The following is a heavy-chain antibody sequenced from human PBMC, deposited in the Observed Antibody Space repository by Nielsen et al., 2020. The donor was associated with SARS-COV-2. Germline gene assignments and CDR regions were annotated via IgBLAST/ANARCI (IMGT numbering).Heavy chain of an antibody. D-gene: IGHD3-3*01. CDR3: ARERRITIFGVVMSAATSRAFDI. V-gene: IGHV1-46*01. CDR2: INPSGGST. J-gene: IGHJ3*02. Sequence: ASVKVSCKASGYTFTSYYMHWVRQAPGQGLEWMGIINPSGGSTSYAQKFQGRVTMTRDTSTSTVYMELSSLRSEDTAVYYCARERRITIFGVVMSAATSRAFDIWGQGAMVTVSS. CDR1: GYTFTSYY.